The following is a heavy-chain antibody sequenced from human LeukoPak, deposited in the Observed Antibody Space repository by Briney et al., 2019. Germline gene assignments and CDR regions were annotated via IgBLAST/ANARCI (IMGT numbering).Heavy chain of an antibody. D-gene: IGHD1-26*01. J-gene: IGHJ4*02. CDR2: IDKKDKGYATAT. CDR1: GFTFSGSA. Sequence: PGGSLRLSCAASGFTFSGSAIHWVRQSSGKGLEWVGQIDKKDKGYATATAYAASVKGRFTISRDNSKNTLYLQMSSLRAEDTAVYYCMKDLWEPYDYWGQGTLVTVS. V-gene: IGHV3-73*01. CDR3: MKDLWEPYDY.